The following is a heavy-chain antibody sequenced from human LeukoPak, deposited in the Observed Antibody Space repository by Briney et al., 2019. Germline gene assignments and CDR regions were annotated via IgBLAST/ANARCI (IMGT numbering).Heavy chain of an antibody. J-gene: IGHJ5*02. V-gene: IGHV6-1*01. CDR2: TYYTSKWNT. CDR1: GDSVSTSGVA. Sequence: SQTLSLSCAISGDSVSTSGVAWNWVRQSPSRGLEWLGRTYYTSKWNTDYAVSVKSRIVVNPDTSKNQFSLQLNSVTSEDTAVYYCARSSIAARYNWFDPWGQGTLVTVSS. D-gene: IGHD6-6*01. CDR3: ARSSIAARYNWFDP.